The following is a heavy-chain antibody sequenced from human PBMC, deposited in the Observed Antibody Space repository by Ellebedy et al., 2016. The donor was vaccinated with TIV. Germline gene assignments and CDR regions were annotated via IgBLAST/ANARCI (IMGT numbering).Heavy chain of an antibody. CDR3: ARFAVPSFNGNYYNDAFDI. V-gene: IGHV3-7*01. CDR2: IKQDGSET. J-gene: IGHJ3*02. CDR1: GFIFTNYL. D-gene: IGHD1-26*01. Sequence: PGGSLRLSCTTFGFIFTNYLMSWVRQAPGKGLEWVANIKQDGSETYYVDSVKGRFTISRDNAKKSVYLQMNSLRAEDMAVYYCARFAVPSFNGNYYNDAFDIWGQGTMVTVSS.